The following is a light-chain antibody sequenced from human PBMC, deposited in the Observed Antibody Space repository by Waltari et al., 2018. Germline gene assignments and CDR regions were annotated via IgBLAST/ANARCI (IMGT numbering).Light chain of an antibody. CDR2: AAS. J-gene: IGKJ5*01. V-gene: IGKV1-39*01. CDR3: QQSYSTPIT. CDR1: QSISSY. Sequence: DIQMTQSPSSLPASVGDRVTITCRASQSISSYLHWYQQKPGQAPKLLIYAASSLQSGVPSRFSGSGSGTDFTLTISSLQPEDFATYYCQQSYSTPITFGQGTRLEIK.